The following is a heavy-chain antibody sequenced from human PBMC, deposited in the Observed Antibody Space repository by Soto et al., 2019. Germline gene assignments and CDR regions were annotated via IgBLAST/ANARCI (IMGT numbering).Heavy chain of an antibody. CDR2: ISYDGSNK. Sequence: GGSLRLSCAASGFTFSSYAMHWVRQAPGKGLEWVAVISYDGSNKYYADSVKGRFTISRDNSKNTLYLQMNSLRAEDTAVYYCARGYYYDSSGALDYWGQGTLVTVSS. V-gene: IGHV3-30-3*01. CDR1: GFTFSSYA. CDR3: ARGYYYDSSGALDY. D-gene: IGHD3-22*01. J-gene: IGHJ4*02.